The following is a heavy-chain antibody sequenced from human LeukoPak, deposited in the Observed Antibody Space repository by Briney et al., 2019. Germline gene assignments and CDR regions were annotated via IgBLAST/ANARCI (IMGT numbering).Heavy chain of an antibody. Sequence: GGSLRLSCAASGFTFSSYAMSWVRQVPGKGLEWVSAISGSGGSTYYADSVKGRFTISRDNSKNTLYLQMNSLRAEDTAVYYCAKDLNTAMVTSIWDYWGQGTLVTVSS. CDR2: ISGSGGST. CDR3: AKDLNTAMVTSIWDY. D-gene: IGHD5-18*01. V-gene: IGHV3-23*01. J-gene: IGHJ4*02. CDR1: GFTFSSYA.